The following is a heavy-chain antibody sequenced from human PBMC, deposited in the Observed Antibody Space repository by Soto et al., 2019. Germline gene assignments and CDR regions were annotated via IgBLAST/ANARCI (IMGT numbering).Heavy chain of an antibody. CDR2: IWYDGSNK. CDR3: ARDPFYCSSTSCYSGVRGMDV. Sequence: QVQLVESGGGVVQPGRSLRLSCAASGFTFSSYGMHWVRQAPGKGLEWVAVIWYDGSNKYYADSVKGRFTISRDNSKNTLYLQMNSLRAEDTAVYYCARDPFYCSSTSCYSGVRGMDVWGQGTTVTVSS. CDR1: GFTFSSYG. D-gene: IGHD2-2*01. V-gene: IGHV3-33*01. J-gene: IGHJ6*02.